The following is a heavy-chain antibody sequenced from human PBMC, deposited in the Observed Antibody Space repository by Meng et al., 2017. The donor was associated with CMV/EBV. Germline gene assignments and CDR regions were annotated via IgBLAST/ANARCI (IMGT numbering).Heavy chain of an antibody. CDR2: IGTAGDT. CDR3: ARDSGGQRYCSSTSCYSLDY. Sequence: GESLKISCAASGFTFSSYDMHWVRQATGKGLEWVSAIGTAGDTYYPDSVKGRFTISRDNSKNTLYLQMNSLRAEDTAVYYCARDSGGQRYCSSTSCYSLDYWGQGTLVTVSS. J-gene: IGHJ4*02. D-gene: IGHD2-2*02. V-gene: IGHV3-13*01. CDR1: GFTFSSYD.